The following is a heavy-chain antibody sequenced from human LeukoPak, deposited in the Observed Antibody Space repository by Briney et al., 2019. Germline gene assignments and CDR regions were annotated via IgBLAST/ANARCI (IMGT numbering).Heavy chain of an antibody. D-gene: IGHD3-22*01. Sequence: SVKVSCKASGGTFSSYAISWVRQAPGQGLEWMGRIIPIFGTANYAQKFQGRVTITTDESTSTAYMELSSLRSEDTAVYYCARDRGTYYYDSSGYYSFDYWGRGTLVTVSS. CDR2: IIPIFGTA. V-gene: IGHV1-69*05. CDR3: ARDRGTYYYDSSGYYSFDY. CDR1: GGTFSSYA. J-gene: IGHJ4*02.